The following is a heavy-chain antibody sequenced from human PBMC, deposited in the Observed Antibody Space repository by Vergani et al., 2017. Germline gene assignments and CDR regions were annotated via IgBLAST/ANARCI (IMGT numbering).Heavy chain of an antibody. CDR2: IYYSGST. Sequence: QVQLQESGPGLVKPSETLSLTCTVSGGSISSSSYYWGWIRQPPGKGLEWIGSIYYSGSTYYNPSLKSRVTISVDTAKNQFSLKLSAVPAADTAVYYWARLTAVAASYFDYWGQGTLVT. D-gene: IGHD6-19*01. J-gene: IGHJ4*02. CDR3: ARLTAVAASYFDY. V-gene: IGHV4-39*01. CDR1: GGSISSSSYY.